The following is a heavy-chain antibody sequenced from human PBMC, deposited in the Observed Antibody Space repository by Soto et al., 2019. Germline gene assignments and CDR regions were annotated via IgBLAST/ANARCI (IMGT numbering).Heavy chain of an antibody. D-gene: IGHD4-17*01. J-gene: IGHJ5*02. CDR1: GGTFSSYT. Sequence: QVQLVQSGAEVKKPGSSVKVSCKASGGTFSSYTISWVRQAPGQGLAWMGRIIPILGIANYAQKFQGRVTITADKSTRTAYMELSSLRSEDTAVYYCARGVTTVTTPDLNWFDPWGQGTLVTVSS. V-gene: IGHV1-69*02. CDR2: IIPILGIA. CDR3: ARGVTTVTTPDLNWFDP.